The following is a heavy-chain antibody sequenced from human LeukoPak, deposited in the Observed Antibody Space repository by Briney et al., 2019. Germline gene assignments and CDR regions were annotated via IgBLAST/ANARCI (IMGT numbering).Heavy chain of an antibody. CDR2: ISSSGSTI. J-gene: IGHJ5*02. Sequence: GGSLRLSCAASGFTFSSYEMDWVRQAPGKGLEWVSYISSSGSTIYYADSVKGRFTISRDNAKNSLYLQMNSLGAGDTAVYYCARDKYCGGDCYSWWFDPWGQGTLVTVSS. CDR1: GFTFSSYE. CDR3: ARDKYCGGDCYSWWFDP. V-gene: IGHV3-48*03. D-gene: IGHD2-21*02.